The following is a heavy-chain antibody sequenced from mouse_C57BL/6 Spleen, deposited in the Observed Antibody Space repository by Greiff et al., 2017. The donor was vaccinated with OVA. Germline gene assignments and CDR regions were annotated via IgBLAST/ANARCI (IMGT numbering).Heavy chain of an antibody. Sequence: VQLQQPGAELVMPGASVKLSCKASGYTFTSYWMHWVKQRPGQGLEWIGEIDPSDSYTNYNQKFKGKSTLTVDKSSSTAYMQLSSLTSEDSAVYYCARGGGLLDYWGQGTTLTVSS. D-gene: IGHD2-2*01. J-gene: IGHJ2*01. CDR2: IDPSDSYT. CDR3: ARGGGLLDY. V-gene: IGHV1-69*01. CDR1: GYTFTSYW.